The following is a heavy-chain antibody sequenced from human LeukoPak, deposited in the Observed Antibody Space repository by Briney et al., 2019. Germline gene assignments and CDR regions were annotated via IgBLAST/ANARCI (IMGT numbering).Heavy chain of an antibody. CDR2: INHSGST. CDR3: ARENSSSGAFDI. V-gene: IGHV4-34*01. J-gene: IGHJ3*02. D-gene: IGHD6-6*01. CDR1: GGSFSGYY. Sequence: SETLSLTCAVYGGSFSGYYWSWIRQPPGKGLEWIGEINHSGSTNYNPSLKSRVTISVDTSKNQFSLKLSSVTAADTAVYYCARENSSSGAFDIWGQGTMVTVSS.